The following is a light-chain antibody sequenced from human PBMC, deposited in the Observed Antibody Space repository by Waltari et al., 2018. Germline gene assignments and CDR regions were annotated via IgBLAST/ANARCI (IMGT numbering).Light chain of an antibody. Sequence: DIQMTQAPSSLSASIGDRVLLTCRASENIANYVSWYRQKPGTAPELLIYRISSLQSGVPSRFSGGGSGTDFTLTISRLQPEDFATYICQQSYSRPPTFGQGTKVEIK. J-gene: IGKJ2*01. CDR3: QQSYSRPPT. V-gene: IGKV1-39*01. CDR1: ENIANY. CDR2: RIS.